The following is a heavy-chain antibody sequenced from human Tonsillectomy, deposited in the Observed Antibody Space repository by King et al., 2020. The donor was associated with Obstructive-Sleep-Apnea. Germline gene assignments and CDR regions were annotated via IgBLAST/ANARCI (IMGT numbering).Heavy chain of an antibody. D-gene: IGHD3-9*01. CDR2: INPNSGDT. J-gene: IGHJ4*02. V-gene: IGHV1-2*02. CDR1: GYTFTGYY. CDR3: ARGDDIPY. Sequence: QLVQSGAEVKKPGASVKVSCKAPGYTFTGYYLYWVRQAPGQGLEWMGYINPNSGDTNYAQKFQGRVTMTRDTSMNTAYMELTRLRSDDTAVYYCARGDDIPYWGQGTLVTVSS.